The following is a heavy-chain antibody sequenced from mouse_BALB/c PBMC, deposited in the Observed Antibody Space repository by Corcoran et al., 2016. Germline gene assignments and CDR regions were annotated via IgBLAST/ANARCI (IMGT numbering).Heavy chain of an antibody. J-gene: IGHJ2*01. Sequence: QVQLQQSGEELKKPGASVKRSCKATGYTFSSCCIEWVKQRPGHGLEWIGEILPGSGSTNYNEKFKGKATFTADTSSNTAYMQLSSLTSEDSAVYYCARSYYYGSRDFDYWGQGTTLTVSS. D-gene: IGHD1-1*01. CDR3: ARSYYYGSRDFDY. V-gene: IGHV1-9*01. CDR1: GYTFSSCC. CDR2: ILPGSGST.